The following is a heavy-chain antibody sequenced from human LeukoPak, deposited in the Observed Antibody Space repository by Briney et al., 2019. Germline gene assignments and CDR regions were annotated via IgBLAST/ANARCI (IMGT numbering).Heavy chain of an antibody. CDR2: IYGGGNI. Sequence: GGSLRLSCAASGFTVSSNYMNWVRQAPGKGLEWVSVIYGGGNIYYADSVKGRFTISRDNSKNTLYLQMNSLRAEDTAVYYCARGAGYSYPYYFDYWGQGTLVTVSS. CDR3: ARGAGYSYPYYFDY. J-gene: IGHJ4*02. V-gene: IGHV3-53*01. CDR1: GFTVSSNY. D-gene: IGHD5-24*01.